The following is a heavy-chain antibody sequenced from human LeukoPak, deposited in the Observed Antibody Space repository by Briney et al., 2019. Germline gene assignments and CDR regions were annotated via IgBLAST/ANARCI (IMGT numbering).Heavy chain of an antibody. D-gene: IGHD2-2*01. CDR1: GFTFSDYY. CDR2: ISSSGSTI. J-gene: IGHJ4*02. CDR3: ASLHPDIVVVPAAIRGDY. Sequence: GGSLRLSCAAAGFTFSDYYKSWIRQAPGKGLEWVSYISSSGSTIYYADSVKGRFTISRDNAKNSLYLQMNSLRAEDTAVYYCASLHPDIVVVPAAIRGDYWGQGTLVTVSS. V-gene: IGHV3-11*04.